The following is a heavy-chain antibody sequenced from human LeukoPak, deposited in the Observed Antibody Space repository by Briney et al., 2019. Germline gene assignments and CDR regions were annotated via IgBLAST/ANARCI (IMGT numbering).Heavy chain of an antibody. Sequence: PGGSLRLSCSASGFTFRTYGMHWVRQAPGKGLEWVAFIRFDGSNQYYADSVKGRFTISRDNSNNTLSLQMSTLRGDDTAVYFCAKGYGESHFDSWGQGTLVTVSS. D-gene: IGHD5-18*01. CDR1: GFTFRTYG. CDR3: AKGYGESHFDS. V-gene: IGHV3-30*02. J-gene: IGHJ4*02. CDR2: IRFDGSNQ.